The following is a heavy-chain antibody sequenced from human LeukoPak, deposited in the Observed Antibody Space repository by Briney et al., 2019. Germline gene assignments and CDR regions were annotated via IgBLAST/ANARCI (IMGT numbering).Heavy chain of an antibody. CDR1: GGTFSNYA. CDR2: INPSGGST. Sequence: ASVKVSCKASGGTFSNYAISWVRQAPGQGLEWMGIINPSGGSTSYAQKFQGRVTMTRDTSTSTVYVELSSLRSEDTAVYYCARGTAMVPLLDYWGQGTLVTVSS. D-gene: IGHD5-18*01. CDR3: ARGTAMVPLLDY. J-gene: IGHJ4*02. V-gene: IGHV1-46*01.